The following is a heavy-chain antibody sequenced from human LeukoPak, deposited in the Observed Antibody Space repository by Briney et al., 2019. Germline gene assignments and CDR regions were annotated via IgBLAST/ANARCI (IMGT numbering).Heavy chain of an antibody. CDR3: ARDRLRTATAHDY. V-gene: IGHV3-21*01. Sequence: GGFLRLSCAASGFTFSSYSMNWVRQAPGKGLEWVSSISSSSSYIYYADSVKGRFTISRDNAKNSLYLQMNSLRAEDTAVYYCARDRLRTATAHDYWGQGTLVTVSS. CDR2: ISSSSSYI. CDR1: GFTFSSYS. J-gene: IGHJ4*02. D-gene: IGHD5-18*01.